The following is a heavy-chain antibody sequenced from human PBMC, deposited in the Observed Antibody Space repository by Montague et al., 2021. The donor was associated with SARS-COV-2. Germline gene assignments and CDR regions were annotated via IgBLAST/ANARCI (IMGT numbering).Heavy chain of an antibody. D-gene: IGHD3-10*01. J-gene: IGHJ6*02. CDR3: ARVHPLWFGELLLDYYYYCGMDV. CDR1: GGSISSSSYY. V-gene: IGHV4-39*07. Sequence: SETLSLTCTVSGGSISSSSYYWAWIRQPPGKGLEWIGSIYYRGSTYYNPSLKSRVFISVDTSKNQLSLTLTSVTAADTAVYYCARVHPLWFGELLLDYYYYCGMDVWGQGTTVTVSS. CDR2: IYYRGST.